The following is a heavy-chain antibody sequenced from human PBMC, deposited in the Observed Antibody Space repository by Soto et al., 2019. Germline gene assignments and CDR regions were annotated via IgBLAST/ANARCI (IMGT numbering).Heavy chain of an antibody. CDR3: AKWPPSPKMGVTSH. Sequence: EVQLLESGGGLAQPGGSLRLSCAASGFAFSSSAMAWIRQTPGKGLQWVSAITVAGGGIYYADFVKGRFTISRDNSKKTLYLQMNSLSAEDTAQYFCAKWPPSPKMGVTSHWGQGTLVTVSS. CDR1: GFAFSSSA. J-gene: IGHJ4*02. D-gene: IGHD1-26*01. CDR2: ITVAGGGI. V-gene: IGHV3-23*01.